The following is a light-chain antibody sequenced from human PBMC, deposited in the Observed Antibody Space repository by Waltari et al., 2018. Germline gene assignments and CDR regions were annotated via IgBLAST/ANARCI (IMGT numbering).Light chain of an antibody. V-gene: IGKV3-11*01. CDR1: QSVGTY. J-gene: IGKJ5*01. Sequence: DIVLTQSPATLSLSPGERATLSCRASQSVGTYLSWYQQTPGQAPSLLIYDASHRATGIPARCSGSGSGTDFTLTISSLEPEDFAVYYCQQRSNWPPITCGQGTRLELK. CDR2: DAS. CDR3: QQRSNWPPIT.